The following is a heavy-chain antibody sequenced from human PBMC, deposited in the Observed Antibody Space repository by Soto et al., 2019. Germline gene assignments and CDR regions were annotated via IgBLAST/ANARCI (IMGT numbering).Heavy chain of an antibody. V-gene: IGHV3-23*01. Sequence: GGSLRLSCAASGLTFDSLAMSWVRQAPGKGLEWVSIISGNSITTYYADSVKGRLSISRDNSKNTLYLQMDSLRADDTAVYYCARGASTVTRYLDYWGRGTQVTVSS. CDR1: GLTFDSLA. D-gene: IGHD4-17*01. CDR2: ISGNSITT. CDR3: ARGASTVTRYLDY. J-gene: IGHJ4*02.